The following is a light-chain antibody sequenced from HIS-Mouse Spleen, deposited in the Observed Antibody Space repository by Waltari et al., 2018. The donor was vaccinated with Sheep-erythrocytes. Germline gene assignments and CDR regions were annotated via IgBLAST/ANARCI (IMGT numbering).Light chain of an antibody. CDR2: VAS. J-gene: IGKJ1*01. V-gene: IGKV3-15*01. CDR3: QQYNNWPET. CDR1: QSVSSN. Sequence: EIVMTQSPATLSVSPGERATLSCRASQSVSSNLAWYQQKPGQAPRLLIYVASTRATGIPARFRGSGSGTEFTLTISSMQSEDFAVYYCQQYNNWPETFGQGTKVEIK.